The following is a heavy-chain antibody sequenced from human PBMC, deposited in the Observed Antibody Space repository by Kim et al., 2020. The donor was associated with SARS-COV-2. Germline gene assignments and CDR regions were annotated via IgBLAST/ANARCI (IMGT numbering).Heavy chain of an antibody. J-gene: IGHJ4*02. D-gene: IGHD3-9*01. CDR2: TYYRSKWYN. Sequence: SQTLSLTCAISGDSVSSNSAAWNWIRQSPSRGLEWLGRTYYRSKWYNDYAVSVKSRITINPDTSKNQFSLQLNSVTPEDTAVYYCASTPYDILTGYKYYFNYWGQGTLVTVSS. CDR3: ASTPYDILTGYKYYFNY. CDR1: GDSVSSNSAA. V-gene: IGHV6-1*01.